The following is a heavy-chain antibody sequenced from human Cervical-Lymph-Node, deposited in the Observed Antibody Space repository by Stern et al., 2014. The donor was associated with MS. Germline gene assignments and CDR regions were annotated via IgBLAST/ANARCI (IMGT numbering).Heavy chain of an antibody. CDR1: GFTFSSYW. CDR3: VRDSDDYALDY. V-gene: IGHV3-74*01. Sequence: VQLVESGGGLVQPGGSLRLSCATSGFTFSSYWMHWVRQAPGKGLVCVSRIKSDGTYTSYADSVKGRFTISRDNAKNTLYLQMNSLRAEDTAVYYCVRDSDDYALDYWGQGTLVAVSS. CDR2: IKSDGTYT. J-gene: IGHJ4*02. D-gene: IGHD4-17*01.